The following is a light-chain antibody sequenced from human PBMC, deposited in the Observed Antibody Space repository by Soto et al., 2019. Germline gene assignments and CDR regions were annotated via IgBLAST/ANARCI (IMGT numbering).Light chain of an antibody. CDR1: SSDVGDYKF. J-gene: IGLJ2*01. Sequence: QSALTQPPSASGSPGQSVTISCTGTSSDVGDYKFVSWYQQHPGKAPKLMIYEVSRRPSGVPDRFSGSKSGNTASLTVSGLQAEDEADYYCSSYAGNNNVVFGGGTKVPS. CDR2: EVS. CDR3: SSYAGNNNVV. V-gene: IGLV2-8*01.